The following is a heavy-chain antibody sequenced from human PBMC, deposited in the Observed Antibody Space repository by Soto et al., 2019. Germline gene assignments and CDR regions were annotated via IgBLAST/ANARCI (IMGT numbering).Heavy chain of an antibody. CDR2: IYYSGST. V-gene: IGHV4-39*01. Sequence: QLQLQESGPGLVKPSETLSLTCTVSGGSISSSSYYWGWIRQPPGKGLEWIGSIYYSGSTYYNPSLKSRVTISVDTSKNQFSLKLSSVTAADTAVYYCARHWPAYYDILTGYDPWGQGTLVTVSS. CDR3: ARHWPAYYDILTGYDP. D-gene: IGHD3-9*01. J-gene: IGHJ5*02. CDR1: GGSISSSSYY.